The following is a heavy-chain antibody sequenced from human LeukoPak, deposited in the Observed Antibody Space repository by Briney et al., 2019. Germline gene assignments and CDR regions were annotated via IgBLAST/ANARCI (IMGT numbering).Heavy chain of an antibody. CDR1: GFTVSNTY. J-gene: IGHJ2*01. CDR3: AKDVPSDYGHSVV. V-gene: IGHV3-53*01. Sequence: GSSLRLSCAASGFTVSNTYMSWVRQAPGKGLEWVSIIYSGGTTYYTDSVKGRFTISRDNSKNTLYLQMNGLRVEDTAMYYCAKDVPSDYGHSVVWGRGTLISVSS. CDR2: IYSGGTT. D-gene: IGHD4-17*01.